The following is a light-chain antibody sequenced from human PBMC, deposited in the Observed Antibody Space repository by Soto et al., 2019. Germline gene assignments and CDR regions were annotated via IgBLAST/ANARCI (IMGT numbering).Light chain of an antibody. CDR1: QSLLDSDDGNTY. V-gene: IGKV2-40*01. J-gene: IGKJ5*01. Sequence: DIVMTQTPLSLPVTPGEPASISCRSSQSLLDSDDGNTYLDWYLQKPGQSQQLXIYTLYYRASGVQDRFSGSGSGTDFTLKISRVEAEDVGVYYCMQRIEFPFTVGQGTRLEIK. CDR2: TLY. CDR3: MQRIEFPFT.